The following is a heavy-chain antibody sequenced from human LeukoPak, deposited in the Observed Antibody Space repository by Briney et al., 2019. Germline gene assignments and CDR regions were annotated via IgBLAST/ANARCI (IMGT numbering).Heavy chain of an antibody. D-gene: IGHD1/OR15-1a*01. J-gene: IGHJ6*02. Sequence: GGSLRLSCAASGFTLSNYAMSWVRQAPGKGPEWVANMNKDGSEKYYVDSVKGQFTISRDTAKNSLYLQMNNLRAGDTALYYCARNNDMDVWGQGTTVIVSS. CDR2: MNKDGSEK. CDR1: GFTLSNYA. CDR3: ARNNDMDV. V-gene: IGHV3-7*03.